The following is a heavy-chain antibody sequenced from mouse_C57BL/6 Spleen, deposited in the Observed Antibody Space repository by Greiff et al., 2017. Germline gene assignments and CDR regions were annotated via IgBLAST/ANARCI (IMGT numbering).Heavy chain of an antibody. V-gene: IGHV1-62-2*01. CDR3: ARHGRSPSYYDYAVDV. D-gene: IGHD2-4*01. CDR1: GYTFTEYT. Sequence: QVQLKESGAELVKPGASVKLSCKASGYTFTEYTIHWVKQRSGQGLEWIGWFYPGSGSIKYNEKFKEKATLTADKSSSTFYMELIRLTSEDSAVYFCARHGRSPSYYDYAVDVWGTGTTGTVSS. J-gene: IGHJ1*03. CDR2: FYPGSGSI.